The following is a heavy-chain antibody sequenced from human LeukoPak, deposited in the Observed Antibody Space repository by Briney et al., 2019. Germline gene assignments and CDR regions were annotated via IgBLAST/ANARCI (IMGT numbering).Heavy chain of an antibody. CDR2: IYSGGST. J-gene: IGHJ4*02. CDR1: GLTVSSNY. Sequence: GGSLSFSCAAPGLTVSSNYMSWVRQAPGKGLEWVSVIYSGGSTYYADSVKGRFTISRDNSRNTLYLQMNSLRAEDTAVYYCARDPFDYWGQGTLVTVSS. CDR3: ARDPFDY. V-gene: IGHV3-66*01.